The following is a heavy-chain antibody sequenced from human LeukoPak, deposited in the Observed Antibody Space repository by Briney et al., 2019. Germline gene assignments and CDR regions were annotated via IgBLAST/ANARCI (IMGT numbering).Heavy chain of an antibody. V-gene: IGHV4-34*01. CDR2: INHSGST. CDR1: GGSFSGYY. D-gene: IGHD2-2*02. CDR3: ARLDCSSTSCYTADY. J-gene: IGHJ4*02. Sequence: SGTLSLTCAVYGGSFSGYYWSWIRQPPGKGLEWIGEINHSGSTNYNPSLKSRVTISVDTSKNQFSLKLSSVTAADTAVYYCARLDCSSTSCYTADYWGQGTLVTVSS.